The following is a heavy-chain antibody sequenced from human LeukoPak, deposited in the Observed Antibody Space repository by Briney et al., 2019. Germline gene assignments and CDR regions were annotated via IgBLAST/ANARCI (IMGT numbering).Heavy chain of an antibody. CDR2: ITSNSSYK. CDR1: GFTFSSYS. J-gene: IGHJ4*01. Sequence: GGSLRLSCAASGFTFSSYSMNWVRQAPGKGLEWVASITSNSSYKYYADSVKGRFTISRDNAKNSLYLQMNSLRGEDTAVYYFARDHIVVVPAATPMDYWGQGTLVTVSS. D-gene: IGHD2-2*01. CDR3: ARDHIVVVPAATPMDY. V-gene: IGHV3-21*01.